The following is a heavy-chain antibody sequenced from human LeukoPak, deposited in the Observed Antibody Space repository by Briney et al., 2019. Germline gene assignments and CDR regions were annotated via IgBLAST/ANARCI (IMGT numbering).Heavy chain of an antibody. CDR2: ISSNGGST. D-gene: IGHD3-16*02. Sequence: GGSLRLSCSASGFTFSSYAMHWVRHAPGKGLEYVSAISSNGGSTYYADSVKGRFTISRDNSKNTLYLQMSSLRAEDTAVYYCVKAAMITFGGVIDRFDYWGQGTLVTVSS. V-gene: IGHV3-64D*06. CDR3: VKAAMITFGGVIDRFDY. CDR1: GFTFSSYA. J-gene: IGHJ4*02.